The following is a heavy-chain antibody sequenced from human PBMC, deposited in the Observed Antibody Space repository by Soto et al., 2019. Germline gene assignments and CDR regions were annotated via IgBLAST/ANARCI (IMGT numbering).Heavy chain of an antibody. J-gene: IGHJ4*02. V-gene: IGHV4-39*01. D-gene: IGHD5-12*01. CDR2: IYYSGST. CDR1: GGSISSSSYY. Sequence: QLQLQESGPGLVKPSETLSLTCTVSGGSISSSSYYWGWIRQPPGKGLEWIGSIYYSGSTYYNPFLMSRVTISGDTSKNQFSLNLSSVTAADTAVYYCASNLMATTYLIPYYLDYWGQGTMVTVSS. CDR3: ASNLMATTYLIPYYLDY.